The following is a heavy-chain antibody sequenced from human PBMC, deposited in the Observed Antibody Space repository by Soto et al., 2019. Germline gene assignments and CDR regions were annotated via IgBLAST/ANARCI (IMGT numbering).Heavy chain of an antibody. D-gene: IGHD6-13*01. CDR2: IYYSGST. J-gene: IGHJ6*02. CDR1: GGSISSGGYY. V-gene: IGHV4-31*03. CDR3: ARQQNRGLGYYGMDV. Sequence: QVQLQESGPGLVKPSQTLFLTCTVSGGSISSGGYYWSWIRQHPGKGLEWIGYIYYSGSTYYNPSLKSRVTISVDTSKNQFSLKLSSVTAADTAVYYCARQQNRGLGYYGMDVWGQGTTVTVSS.